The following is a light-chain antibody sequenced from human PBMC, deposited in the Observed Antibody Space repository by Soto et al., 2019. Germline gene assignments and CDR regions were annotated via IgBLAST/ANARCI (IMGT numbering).Light chain of an antibody. CDR3: QVWNGGSEWV. V-gene: IGLV3-21*02. Sequence: SYELTQPPSVSVAPGQTARMTCGGNNIGSKSVHWYQQKPGQAPVLVVYDDSERPSGIPERFSGSNSGNTATLTISRVEAGDEADYSCQVWNGGSEWVFGGGTKLTVL. CDR2: DDS. CDR1: NIGSKS. J-gene: IGLJ3*02.